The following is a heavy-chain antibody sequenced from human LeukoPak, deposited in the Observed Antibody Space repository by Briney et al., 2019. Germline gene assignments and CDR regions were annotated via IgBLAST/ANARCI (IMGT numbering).Heavy chain of an antibody. D-gene: IGHD6-19*01. V-gene: IGHV3-30*04. J-gene: IGHJ4*02. CDR2: ISYDGSNK. CDR3: AKGSGWYRGFGNY. Sequence: GGSLRLSCAASGFTFSSYAMHWVRQAPGKGLEWVAVISYDGSNKYYADSVKGRFTISRDNSKNTLYLQMNSLRAEDTAVYYCAKGSGWYRGFGNYWGQGTLVTVSS. CDR1: GFTFSSYA.